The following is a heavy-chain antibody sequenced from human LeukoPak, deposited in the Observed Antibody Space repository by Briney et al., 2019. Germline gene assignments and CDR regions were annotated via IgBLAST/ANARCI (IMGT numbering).Heavy chain of an antibody. CDR3: AGDYHYYDGSGYYYFFDY. CDR2: INQDGSEK. Sequence: PGGSLRLSCTASGSTFSSFWMSWVRQAPGKGLEWVANINQDGSEKYSVDSVKGRFTISRDNANNSLYLQMNSLRAEDTAVYYCAGDYHYYDGSGYYYFFDYWGQGTPVTVSS. V-gene: IGHV3-7*05. J-gene: IGHJ4*02. D-gene: IGHD3-22*01. CDR1: GSTFSSFW.